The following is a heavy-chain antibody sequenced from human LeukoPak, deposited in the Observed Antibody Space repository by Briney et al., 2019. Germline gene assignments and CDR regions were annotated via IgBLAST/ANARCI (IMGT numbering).Heavy chain of an antibody. D-gene: IGHD3-3*01. CDR1: GFTFSSYA. J-gene: IGHJ3*02. V-gene: IGHV3-23*01. CDR3: NSPSYYDFWSGYYGTYNDAFDI. CDR2: ISGSGGST. Sequence: GGSLRLSCAASGFTFSSYAMSWVRQAPGKGLEWVSAISGSGGSTYYADSVKGRFTISRDNSKNTLYLQMNSLRAEDTAVYYCNSPSYYDFWSGYYGTYNDAFDIWGQGTMVTVSS.